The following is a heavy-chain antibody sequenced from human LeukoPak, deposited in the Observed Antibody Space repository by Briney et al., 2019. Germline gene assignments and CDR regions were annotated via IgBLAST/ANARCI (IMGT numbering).Heavy chain of an antibody. D-gene: IGHD6-13*01. Sequence: GGSLRLSCAASGCTFSSYSMNWVRQAPGEGLEWVSYISSSISNIYYADSVKGRFTISRDNAKNSLYLQMNSMRAEDTAVYYCARDSGSSWYGDAFDIWGQGTMVTVSS. CDR2: ISSSISNI. CDR1: GCTFSSYS. CDR3: ARDSGSSWYGDAFDI. V-gene: IGHV3-48*01. J-gene: IGHJ3*02.